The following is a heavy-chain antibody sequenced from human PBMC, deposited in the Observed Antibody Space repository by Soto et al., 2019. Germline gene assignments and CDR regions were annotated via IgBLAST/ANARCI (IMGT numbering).Heavy chain of an antibody. V-gene: IGHV1-46*01. D-gene: IGHD3-22*01. J-gene: IGHJ1*01. Sequence: ASVKVSCKASGYTFISYDMHWVRQAPGQGLVWMGMINPSGGRTMYSQQFQGRVTMTGDTSTTTVYMDLSSLTSEDSAVYYCTRSPYTSGYYYAIDYWGQGTQVTVSS. CDR1: GYTFISYD. CDR2: INPSGGRT. CDR3: TRSPYTSGYYYAIDY.